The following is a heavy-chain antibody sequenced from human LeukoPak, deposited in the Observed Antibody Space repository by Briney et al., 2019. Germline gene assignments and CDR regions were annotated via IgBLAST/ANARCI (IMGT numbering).Heavy chain of an antibody. J-gene: IGHJ4*02. Sequence: GASVKVSCKASGGTFSSYGISWVRQAPGQGLEWMGWISAYNANTNYAQNLQGRVTMTTDTSTSTAYMELRSLRSDDTAVYYCARGSGGATIFDYWGQGTLVTVSS. CDR1: GGTFSSYG. D-gene: IGHD1-26*01. V-gene: IGHV1-18*01. CDR3: ARGSGGATIFDY. CDR2: ISAYNANT.